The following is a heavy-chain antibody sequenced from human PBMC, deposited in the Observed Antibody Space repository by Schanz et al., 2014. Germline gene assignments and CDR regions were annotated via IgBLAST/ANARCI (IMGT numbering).Heavy chain of an antibody. V-gene: IGHV4-31*03. CDR3: SRGECSSTSCHEVAPPDD. CDR1: GASISSRDFY. D-gene: IGHD2-2*01. CDR2: ISYSGRT. J-gene: IGHJ4*02. Sequence: QVQLQESGPGLAKPSQTLSLTCTVSGASISSRDFYWSWIRQFPGKGLEWIGYISYSGRTYYSPSLKSRLTMSVDTSKNHFSLRLSSVTAADTAIYYCSRGECSSTSCHEVAPPDDWGQGTLVTVSS.